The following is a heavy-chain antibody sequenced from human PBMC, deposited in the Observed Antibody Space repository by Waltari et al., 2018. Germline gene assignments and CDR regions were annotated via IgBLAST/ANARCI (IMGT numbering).Heavy chain of an antibody. CDR3: ARGGWEPFAFDI. CDR1: GGTFSSYA. CDR2: IIPIFGTA. D-gene: IGHD1-26*01. Sequence: QVQLVQSGAEVKKPGSSVKVSCKASGGTFSSYAISWVRQAPGQGLEWMGGIIPIFGTANYAQKFQGRVTMTRNTSISTAYMELSSLRSEDTAVYYCARGGWEPFAFDIWGQGTMVTVSS. J-gene: IGHJ3*02. V-gene: IGHV1-69*06.